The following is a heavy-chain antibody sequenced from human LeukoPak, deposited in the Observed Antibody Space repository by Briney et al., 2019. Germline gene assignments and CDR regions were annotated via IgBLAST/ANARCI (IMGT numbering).Heavy chain of an antibody. V-gene: IGHV3-23*01. CDR1: GFTFSSYG. D-gene: IGHD2-2*01. CDR2: ISGSGGST. CDR3: ARIGYSSSCNDY. J-gene: IGHJ4*02. Sequence: GGTLRLSCAASGFTFSSYGMSWVRQAPGKGLEWVSAISGSGGSTYYADSVKGRFTISRDNSKNTLYLQMNSLRAEDTAVYYCARIGYSSSCNDYWGQGTLVTVSS.